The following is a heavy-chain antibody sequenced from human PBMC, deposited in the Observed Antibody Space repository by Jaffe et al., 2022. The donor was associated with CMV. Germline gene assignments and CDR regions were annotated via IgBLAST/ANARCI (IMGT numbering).Heavy chain of an antibody. D-gene: IGHD4-17*01. CDR2: INAGNGNT. CDR3: ARDLRHPYGDYEVMYYFDY. CDR1: GYTFTSYA. J-gene: IGHJ4*02. V-gene: IGHV1-3*01. Sequence: QVQLVQSGAEVKKPGASVKVSCKASGYTFTSYAMHWVRQAPGQRLEWMGWINAGNGNTKYSQKFQGRVTITRDTSASTAYMELSSLRSEDTAVYYCARDLRHPYGDYEVMYYFDYWGQGTLVTVSS.